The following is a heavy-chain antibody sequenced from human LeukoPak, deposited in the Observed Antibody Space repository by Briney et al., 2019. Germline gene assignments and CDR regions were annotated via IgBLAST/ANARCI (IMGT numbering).Heavy chain of an antibody. CDR1: GFTFSSYW. CDR3: ASVRYFDWSPFDY. V-gene: IGHV3-74*01. CDR2: INSDGSST. Sequence: PGGSLRLSCAASGFTFSSYWMHWVRQAPGKGLVWVSRINSDGSSTSYADSVKGRFTISRDNAKNTLYLRMNSLRAEDTAVYYCASVRYFDWSPFDYWGQGTLVTVSS. J-gene: IGHJ4*02. D-gene: IGHD3-9*01.